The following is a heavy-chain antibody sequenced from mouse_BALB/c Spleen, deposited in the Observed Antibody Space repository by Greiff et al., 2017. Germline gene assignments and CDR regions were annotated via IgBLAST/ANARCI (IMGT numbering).Heavy chain of an antibody. CDR3: ASDGYYGSSPFFDY. CDR1: GYTFTSYW. J-gene: IGHJ2*01. V-gene: IGHV1S41*01. D-gene: IGHD1-1*01. Sequence: DLVKPGASVKLSCKASGYTFTSYWINWIKQRPGQGLEWIGRIAPGSGSTYYNEMFKGKANLTVDTSSSKAYIQLSSLSSEDSAVYFCASDGYYGSSPFFDYWGQGTTLTVSS. CDR2: IAPGSGST.